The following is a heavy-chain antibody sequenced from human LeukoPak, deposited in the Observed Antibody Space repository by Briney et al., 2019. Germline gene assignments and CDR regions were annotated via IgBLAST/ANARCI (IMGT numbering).Heavy chain of an antibody. Sequence: GGSLRLSCATSGFTFSSYSMNWARQAPGKGLEWVASINHNGNVNYYVDSVKGRFTISRDNAKNSLYLQMSNLRAEDTAVYFCARGGGLDVWGQGATVTVSS. V-gene: IGHV3-7*03. CDR1: GFTFSSYS. CDR3: ARGGGLDV. CDR2: INHNGNVN. D-gene: IGHD3-16*01. J-gene: IGHJ6*02.